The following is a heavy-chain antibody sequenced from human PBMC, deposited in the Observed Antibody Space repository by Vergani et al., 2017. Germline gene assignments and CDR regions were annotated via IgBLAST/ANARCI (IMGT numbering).Heavy chain of an antibody. D-gene: IGHD3-10*01. V-gene: IGHV3-23*01. CDR3: AKAGSVTSGSLQYNFYMDV. J-gene: IGHJ6*03. CDR2: LTGGGGST. Sequence: EVQLLESGGSLKQPGGSVRLSCAASGFTFSTYAMHWVRQAPGKGLEWVSALTGGGGSTYYADSFKGRFIISRDNSKNTLDLQMNSLRTQDTAVYYCAKAGSVTSGSLQYNFYMDVWGKGTTGNVS. CDR1: GFTFSTYA.